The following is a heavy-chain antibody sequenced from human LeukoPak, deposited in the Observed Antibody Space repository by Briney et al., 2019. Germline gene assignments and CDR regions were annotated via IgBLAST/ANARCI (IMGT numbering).Heavy chain of an antibody. Sequence: SETLSLTCTVSGGSISSYYWSWIRQPPGKGLEWIGYIYYSGSTNYNPSLKSRVTISVDTSKNQFSLKLSSVTAADTAVYYCAVLPYGIAAEGTDYWGQGTLVTVSS. D-gene: IGHD6-13*01. V-gene: IGHV4-59*01. CDR3: AVLPYGIAAEGTDY. CDR2: IYYSGST. CDR1: GGSISSYY. J-gene: IGHJ4*02.